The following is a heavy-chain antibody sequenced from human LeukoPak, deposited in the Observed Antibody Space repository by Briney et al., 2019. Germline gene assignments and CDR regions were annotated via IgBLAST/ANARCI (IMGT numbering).Heavy chain of an antibody. V-gene: IGHV3-9*01. CDR1: GFTFDDYA. J-gene: IGHJ4*02. D-gene: IGHD6-19*01. CDR2: ISWNSGSI. Sequence: GGSLRLSCAASGFTFDDYAMHWVRQAPGKGLEWVSGISWNSGSIGYADSVKGRFTISRDNAKNSLYLQMNSLRAEDTALYYCAKDATGLVGPFDYWGQGTLVTVSS. CDR3: AKDATGLVGPFDY.